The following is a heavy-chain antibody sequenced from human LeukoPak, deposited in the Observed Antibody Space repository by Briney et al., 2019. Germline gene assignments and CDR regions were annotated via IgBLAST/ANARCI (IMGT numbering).Heavy chain of an antibody. D-gene: IGHD4-17*01. Sequence: GGSLRLSCAASGFTFSSYAMSWVRQAPGKGLEWVSAISGSGGSTYYADSVKGRFTISRDNSKNTLYLQMNSLRAEDTAVYYCAKDDYGDYLIPYYFDYWGQGTLVTVSS. J-gene: IGHJ4*02. V-gene: IGHV3-23*01. CDR2: ISGSGGST. CDR1: GFTFSSYA. CDR3: AKDDYGDYLIPYYFDY.